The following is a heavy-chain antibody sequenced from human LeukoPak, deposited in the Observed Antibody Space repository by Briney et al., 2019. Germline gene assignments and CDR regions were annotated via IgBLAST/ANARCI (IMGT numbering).Heavy chain of an antibody. J-gene: IGHJ5*02. CDR3: AREAVAGTHWFDP. Sequence: SETLSLTCAVYGGSFSGYYWSWIRQPPGKGLEWIGEINHSGSTNYNPSLKSRVTISVDTSKNQFSLKLSSVTAADTAVYYCAREAVAGTHWFDPWGQGTLITVSS. CDR2: INHSGST. V-gene: IGHV4-34*01. D-gene: IGHD6-19*01. CDR1: GGSFSGYY.